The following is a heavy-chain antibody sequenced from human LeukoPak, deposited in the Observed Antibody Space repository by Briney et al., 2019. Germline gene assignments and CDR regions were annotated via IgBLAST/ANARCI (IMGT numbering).Heavy chain of an antibody. D-gene: IGHD3-3*01. CDR2: ISGNGGST. V-gene: IGHV3-23*01. J-gene: IGHJ5*02. Sequence: GGSLRHSCAASGFTFSSYAMSWVRQAPGKGLEWVAAISGNGGSTYHADSVKGRFTIARDNSKNTLYLQMNSLRAEDTAVYYCAKDTSVRIYDFWSGSNAGFDPWGQGTLVTVSS. CDR1: GFTFSSYA. CDR3: AKDTSVRIYDFWSGSNAGFDP.